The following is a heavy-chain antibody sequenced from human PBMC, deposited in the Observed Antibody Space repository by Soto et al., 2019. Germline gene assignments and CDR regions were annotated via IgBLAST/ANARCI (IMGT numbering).Heavy chain of an antibody. V-gene: IGHV3-53*01. CDR1: GFTVSSNY. J-gene: IGHJ4*02. CDR2: IYSGGST. CDR3: ARGKWAGAATPIEY. Sequence: GGSLRLSCAASGFTVSSNYMSWVRQAPGKGLEWVSVIYSGGSTYYADSVKGRFTISRDNSKNTLSLQMNSLRAEDTAVYYCARGKWAGAATPIEYRGQGTLVTVSS. D-gene: IGHD2-15*01.